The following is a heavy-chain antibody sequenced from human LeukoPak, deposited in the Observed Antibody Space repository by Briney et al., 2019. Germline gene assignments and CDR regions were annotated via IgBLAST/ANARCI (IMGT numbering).Heavy chain of an antibody. CDR2: IYYSGST. V-gene: IGHV4-59*12. D-gene: IGHD5-18*01. J-gene: IGHJ4*02. CDR3: ARDIDKTSMVFKSFDY. Sequence: SETLSLTCTVSGGSISSYYWSWIRQPPGKGLEWIGYIYYSGSTNYNPSLKSRVTISVDMSKNQFSLNLNSVTAADTAVYYCARDIDKTSMVFKSFDYWGQGTLVTVSS. CDR1: GGSISSYY.